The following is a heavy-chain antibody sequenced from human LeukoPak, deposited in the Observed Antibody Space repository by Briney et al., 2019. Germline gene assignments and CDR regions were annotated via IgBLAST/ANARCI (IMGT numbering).Heavy chain of an antibody. Sequence: PGGSLRLSCAASGFTFSSYGMHWVRQAPGKGLEWVAVISYDGSNKYYADSVKGRFTISRDNSKNSLYLQMNSLRAEDTAVYYCARAVAGALYYYYYMDVWGKGTTVTVSS. J-gene: IGHJ6*03. CDR3: ARAVAGALYYYYYMDV. CDR1: GFTFSSYG. D-gene: IGHD6-19*01. CDR2: ISYDGSNK. V-gene: IGHV3-30*03.